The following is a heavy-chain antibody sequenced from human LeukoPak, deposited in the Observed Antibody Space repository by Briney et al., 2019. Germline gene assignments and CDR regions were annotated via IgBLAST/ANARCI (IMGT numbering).Heavy chain of an antibody. V-gene: IGHV4-39*01. D-gene: IGHD3/OR15-3a*01. CDR3: ARQTGSGLFILP. CDR2: MSYSGNT. Sequence: PSETLSLTCTISGDSIGRINYFWGWIRQAPGKGLEWTVSMSYSGNTYYNASLKSQVSISIDTSKNRFSLKLTSVTAADTAVYYCARQTGSGLFILPGGQGTLVTVSS. CDR1: GDSIGRINYF. J-gene: IGHJ4*02.